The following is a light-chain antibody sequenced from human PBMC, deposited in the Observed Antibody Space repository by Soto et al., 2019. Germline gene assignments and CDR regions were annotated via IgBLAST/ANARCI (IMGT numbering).Light chain of an antibody. CDR2: GAS. V-gene: IGKV1-16*02. CDR1: QRISTS. Sequence: DIQMTQSPSSLSASVGDRVTITCRASQRISTSLAWFQQKPGKAPVSLIYGASNLQSGVPSKFSGSGSGKHFPPTFTSLQPEDFATNSCQKYESYPNPFAQGTNWRSN. CDR3: QKYESYPNP. J-gene: IGKJ2*01.